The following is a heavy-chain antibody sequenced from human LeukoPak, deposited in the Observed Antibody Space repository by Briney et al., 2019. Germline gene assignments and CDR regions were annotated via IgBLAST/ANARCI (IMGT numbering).Heavy chain of an antibody. J-gene: IGHJ4*02. CDR1: GFTVSRNY. CDR3: ARGITMMIVAPGY. V-gene: IGHV3-53*01. CDR2: IYSNNTT. Sequence: GGSLSLSCAAPGFTVSRNYMTWVRQAPGKGLEWVSVIYSNNTTYYADSVKGRFTISRDSSKNTLYLQMNSLRVEDTAIYYCARGITMMIVAPGYWGQGTLVTVSS. D-gene: IGHD3-22*01.